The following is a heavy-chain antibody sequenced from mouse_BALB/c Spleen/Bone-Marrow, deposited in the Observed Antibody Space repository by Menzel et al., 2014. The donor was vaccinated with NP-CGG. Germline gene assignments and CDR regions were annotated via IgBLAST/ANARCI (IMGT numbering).Heavy chain of an antibody. D-gene: IGHD1-1*01. CDR2: IDPSDSYT. CDR3: TRWGTTVVAYYAMDY. Sequence: QVQLKQSGAELVKPGASVKMSCKASGYTFTSYWMHWVKQRPGQGLEWIGVIDPSDSYTSYNQKFKGKATLTVDTSSSTAYMQLSSLTSEDSAVYYCTRWGTTVVAYYAMDYRGQGTSVTVSS. CDR1: GYTFTSYW. J-gene: IGHJ4*01. V-gene: IGHV1S127*01.